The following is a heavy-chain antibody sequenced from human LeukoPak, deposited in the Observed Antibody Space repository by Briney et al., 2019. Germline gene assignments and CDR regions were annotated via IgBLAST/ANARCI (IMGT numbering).Heavy chain of an antibody. CDR1: GFTFSSYA. CDR3: AKSGYNRFDY. CDR2: ISGSGSGGST. J-gene: IGHJ4*02. V-gene: IGHV3-23*01. D-gene: IGHD5-24*01. Sequence: GGSLRLSCAASGFTFSSYAMSWVRQAPGKGLEWVSNISGSGSGGSTYYADSVKGRFTISRDNSKNTLYLQMNSLRAEDTAVYYCAKSGYNRFDYWGQGTLVTVSS.